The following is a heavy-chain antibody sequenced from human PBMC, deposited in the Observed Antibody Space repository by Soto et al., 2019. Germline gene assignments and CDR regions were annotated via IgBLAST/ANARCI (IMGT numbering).Heavy chain of an antibody. CDR2: IYSGGST. V-gene: IGHV3-53*01. D-gene: IGHD3-22*01. Sequence: GRSLRLSCAASGFTVSSNYMPWSRHAPGKGLEWVSVIYSGGSTYYADSVKGRFTISRDNSKNTLYLKMNSLRAEDTAVYFCARDLYYYDSSGYYYEPYYYGMDVWGQGT. J-gene: IGHJ6*02. CDR3: ARDLYYYDSSGYYYEPYYYGMDV. CDR1: GFTVSSNY.